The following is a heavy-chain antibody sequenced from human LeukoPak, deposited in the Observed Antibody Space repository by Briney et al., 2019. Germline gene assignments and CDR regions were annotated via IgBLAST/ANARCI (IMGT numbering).Heavy chain of an antibody. CDR1: GFTFRSHW. D-gene: IGHD7-27*01. CDR2: INGDGSGT. V-gene: IGHV3-74*01. Sequence: GGSLRLSCVASGFTFRSHWVHWVRQVPGKGLVWVSRINGDGSGTNYADSVKGRFTISRDNAKNTLYLQMNSLRTEDTAVYYCASPETGGFFDYWGQGTLVTVAS. J-gene: IGHJ4*02. CDR3: ASPETGGFFDY.